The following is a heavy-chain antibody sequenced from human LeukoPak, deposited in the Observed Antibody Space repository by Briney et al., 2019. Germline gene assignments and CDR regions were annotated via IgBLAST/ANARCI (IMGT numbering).Heavy chain of an antibody. CDR1: GDSISNYY. Sequence: PSETLSLTCTVFGDSISNYYWSWLRQPAGKGLEWIGRFYSSGNVEYNSSLQSRVIVSVDTSKNQFSLKLTSVTAADTAVYYCARDSGRIAAVGTTHYYGMDVWGPGTTVTVSS. V-gene: IGHV4-4*07. CDR2: FYSSGNV. CDR3: ARDSGRIAAVGTTHYYGMDV. J-gene: IGHJ6*02. D-gene: IGHD6-13*01.